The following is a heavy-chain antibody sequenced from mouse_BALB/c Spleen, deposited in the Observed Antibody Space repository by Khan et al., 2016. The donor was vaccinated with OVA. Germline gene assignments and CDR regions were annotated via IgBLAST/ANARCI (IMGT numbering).Heavy chain of an antibody. J-gene: IGHJ1*01. CDR1: GYTFTKLW. CDR3: ARTYYSYDRYFDV. V-gene: IGHV9-1*02. Sequence: QIQLVQSGPELKKPGETVKISCKASGYTFTKLWNELGEAGSRKGFKVDGLDKHLHWEPTYADDFKGRFAFSLETSASSAYLQINNLKNEDMATYFCARTYYSYDRYFDVWGAGTTVTVSS. CDR2: KHLHWEP. D-gene: IGHD2-12*01.